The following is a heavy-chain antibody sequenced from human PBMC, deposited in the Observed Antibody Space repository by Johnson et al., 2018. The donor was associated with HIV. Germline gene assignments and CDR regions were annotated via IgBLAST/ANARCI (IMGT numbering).Heavy chain of an antibody. V-gene: IGHV3-38-3*01. CDR1: GFTFSSYW. J-gene: IGHJ3*02. D-gene: IGHD3-10*01. Sequence: VQLVESGGGVVQPGGSLRLSCAASGFTFSSYWMSWVRQAPGKGLEWVSSISGGSTYYADSRKGRFTISRDNSKNTLHLQMNSLRAEDTAVYYCKKDVVEVWFGELLRHDAFDIWGQGTMVTVSS. CDR3: KKDVVEVWFGELLRHDAFDI. CDR2: ISGGST.